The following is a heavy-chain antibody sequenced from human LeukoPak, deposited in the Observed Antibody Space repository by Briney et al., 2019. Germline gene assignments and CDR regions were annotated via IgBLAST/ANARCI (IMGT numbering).Heavy chain of an antibody. V-gene: IGHV4-39*01. Sequence: SETLSLTCTVSGDSIRSSSYYWGGIRQPPGKGLEWVGSIYYSGTTYYNPSLKSRVTISVDTSKHQFSLKLSSVTAADTALYFCARHSTRYGDYRAPFDPWGQGTLVTVSS. D-gene: IGHD4-17*01. CDR2: IYYSGTT. CDR3: ARHSTRYGDYRAPFDP. J-gene: IGHJ5*02. CDR1: GDSIRSSSYY.